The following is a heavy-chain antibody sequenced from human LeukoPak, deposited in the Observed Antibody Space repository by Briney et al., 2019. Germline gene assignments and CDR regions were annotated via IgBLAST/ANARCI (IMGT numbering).Heavy chain of an antibody. V-gene: IGHV3-20*04. D-gene: IGHD4-17*01. CDR3: ARRSYGDYELDY. CDR2: INWNGGST. J-gene: IGHJ4*02. CDR1: GFTFDDYG. Sequence: GGSLRLSCAASGFTFDDYGMSWVRQAPGKGLEWVSGINWNGGSTGYAGSVKGRFTISRDNAKNSLYLQMNSLRAEDTALYYCARRSYGDYELDYWGQGTLVTVSS.